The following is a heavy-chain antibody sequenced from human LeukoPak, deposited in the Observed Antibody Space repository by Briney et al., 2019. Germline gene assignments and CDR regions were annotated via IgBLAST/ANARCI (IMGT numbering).Heavy chain of an antibody. V-gene: IGHV1-69*06. Sequence: SVKVSCKASGGTFSSYAISWVRQAPGQGLEWMGGIIPIFGTANYAQKFQGRVTITADKSTSTAYMGLSSLRSEDTAVYYCARYYYGSGSYILDPWGQGTLVTVSS. CDR2: IIPIFGTA. D-gene: IGHD3-10*01. CDR1: GGTFSSYA. J-gene: IGHJ5*02. CDR3: ARYYYGSGSYILDP.